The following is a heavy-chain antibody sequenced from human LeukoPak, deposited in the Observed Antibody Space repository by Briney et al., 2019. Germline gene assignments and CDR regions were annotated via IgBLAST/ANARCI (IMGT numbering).Heavy chain of an antibody. V-gene: IGHV4-39*01. Sequence: SETLSLTCTVSGGSISSSNYYWGWIRQPPGKGLEWIGSISYSGNTYYNPSLNSRVTVSVDTSKNQFSLKLSSVTAADTAVYYCARQGIVGATGRHFDYWGQGTLVTVSS. D-gene: IGHD1-26*01. J-gene: IGHJ4*02. CDR1: GGSISSSNYY. CDR3: ARQGIVGATGRHFDY. CDR2: ISYSGNT.